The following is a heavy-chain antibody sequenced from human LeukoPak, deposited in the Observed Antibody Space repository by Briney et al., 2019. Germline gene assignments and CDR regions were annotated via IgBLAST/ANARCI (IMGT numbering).Heavy chain of an antibody. Sequence: GGSLRLSCAASGFTFSSYEMNWVRQAPGKGLEWVSYISSSGSTIYYADSVKGRFTISRDNAKNSLYLQMNSLRAEDTAVYYCARTVPAHDAFDIWGQGTMVTVSS. D-gene: IGHD4-11*01. V-gene: IGHV3-48*03. J-gene: IGHJ3*02. CDR1: GFTFSSYE. CDR2: ISSSGSTI. CDR3: ARTVPAHDAFDI.